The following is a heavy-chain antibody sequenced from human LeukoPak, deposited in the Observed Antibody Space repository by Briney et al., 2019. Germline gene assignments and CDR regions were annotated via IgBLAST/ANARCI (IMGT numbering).Heavy chain of an antibody. CDR3: AKDRTSPSSSWQHLLY. CDR1: GFTFSSYG. V-gene: IGHV3-30*18. J-gene: IGHJ4*02. Sequence: QPGGSLRLSCAASGFTFSSYGMHWVRQAPGKGLEWVAVISYDGSNKYYADSVKGRFTISRDNSKNTLYLQMNSLRAEDTAVYYCAKDRTSPSSSWQHLLYWGQGTLVTVSS. D-gene: IGHD6-13*01. CDR2: ISYDGSNK.